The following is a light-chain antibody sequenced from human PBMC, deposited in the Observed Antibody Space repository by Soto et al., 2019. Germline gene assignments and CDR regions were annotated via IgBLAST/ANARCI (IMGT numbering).Light chain of an antibody. J-gene: IGLJ7*01. V-gene: IGLV1-47*01. Sequence: QSVLTQPPSASGTPGQRVTISCSGSSSNIGSNYVYWYQQLPGTAPKLLTYRNNQRPSGVPDRFSGSKSGTSASLAISGLRSEDEADYYCAAWDDSLGAVFGGGTQLTVL. CDR3: AAWDDSLGAV. CDR2: RNN. CDR1: SSNIGSNY.